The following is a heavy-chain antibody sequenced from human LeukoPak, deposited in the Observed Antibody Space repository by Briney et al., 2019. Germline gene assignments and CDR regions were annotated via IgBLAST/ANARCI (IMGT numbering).Heavy chain of an antibody. V-gene: IGHV1-24*01. CDR1: GYTLTELS. CDR3: ATDFLYCGGDCYSGY. Sequence: GASVNVSCKVSGYTLTELSMHWVRQAPGKGLEWMGGFDPEDGETIYAQKFQGRVTMTEDTSTDTAYMELSSLRSEDTAVYYCATDFLYCGGDCYSGYWGQGTLVTVSS. J-gene: IGHJ4*02. D-gene: IGHD2-21*02. CDR2: FDPEDGET.